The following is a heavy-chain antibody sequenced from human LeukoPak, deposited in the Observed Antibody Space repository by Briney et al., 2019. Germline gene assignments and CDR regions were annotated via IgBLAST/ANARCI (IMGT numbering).Heavy chain of an antibody. Sequence: SQTLSLTCTVSGGSVSSGSHYWSWIRQHPGRGLEWIGYIYHSGSTFYNPSLKSRLTMSADTSKNQFSMTLSSVTAADTALYYCARAGIYFGLGSYYYSFDSWGQGTLVTVSS. V-gene: IGHV4-31*03. CDR1: GGSVSSGSHY. CDR2: IYHSGST. D-gene: IGHD3-10*01. J-gene: IGHJ4*02. CDR3: ARAGIYFGLGSYYYSFDS.